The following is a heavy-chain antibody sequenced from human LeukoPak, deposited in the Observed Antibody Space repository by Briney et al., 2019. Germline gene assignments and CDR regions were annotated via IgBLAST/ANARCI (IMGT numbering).Heavy chain of an antibody. CDR1: GYTFTSYY. CDR3: AKAAAGSQHSYYYYYYLDV. J-gene: IGHJ6*03. V-gene: IGHV1-46*01. Sequence: ASVKVSCKASGYTFTSYYMHWVRQAPGQGLEWMGIINPSGGSTSYAQKFQGRVTMTRDVSTSTVYMELSRLRSDDTAVYYCAKAAAGSQHSYYYYYYLDVWGTGTTVTISS. D-gene: IGHD6-13*01. CDR2: INPSGGST.